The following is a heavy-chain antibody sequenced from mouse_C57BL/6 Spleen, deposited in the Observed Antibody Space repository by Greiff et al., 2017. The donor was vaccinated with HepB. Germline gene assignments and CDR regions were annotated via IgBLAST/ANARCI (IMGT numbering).Heavy chain of an antibody. Sequence: EVKLVESGEGLVKPGGSLKLSCAASGFTFSSYAMSWVRQTPEKRLEWVAYISSGGDYIYYADTVKGRFTISRDNARNTLYLQMSSLKSEDTAMYYCTRDQGYGYDGGLAYWGQGTLVTVSA. CDR1: GFTFSSYA. CDR2: ISSGGDYI. D-gene: IGHD2-2*01. CDR3: TRDQGYGYDGGLAY. J-gene: IGHJ3*01. V-gene: IGHV5-9-1*02.